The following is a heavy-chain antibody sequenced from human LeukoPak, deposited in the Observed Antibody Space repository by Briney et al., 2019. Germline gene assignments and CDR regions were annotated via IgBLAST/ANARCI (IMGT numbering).Heavy chain of an antibody. Sequence: GGSLRLSCAASGFTFSDYYMTWIRQAPGKGLEWVSYISSSGNTIYYADSVKGRFTISRDNAKKSLYLQMNSLRAEDTAVYYCASGIAVAGGNADYWGQGTLVSVSS. CDR1: GFTFSDYY. J-gene: IGHJ4*02. CDR2: ISSSGNTI. D-gene: IGHD6-19*01. V-gene: IGHV3-11*04. CDR3: ASGIAVAGGNADY.